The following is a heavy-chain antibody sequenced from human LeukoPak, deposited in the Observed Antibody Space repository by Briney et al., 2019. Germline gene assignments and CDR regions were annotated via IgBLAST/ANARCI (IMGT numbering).Heavy chain of an antibody. D-gene: IGHD1-26*01. J-gene: IGHJ6*03. CDR2: IYYSGST. Sequence: RPSETLSLTCTVSGGSISSCYWSWIRQPPGKGLEWIGYIYYSGSTNYNPSLKSQVTISVDTSKNQFSLKLSSVTAADTAVYYCARVGKDSYYNMDVWGKGTTVTVSS. V-gene: IGHV4-59*01. CDR1: GGSISSCY. CDR3: ARVGKDSYYNMDV.